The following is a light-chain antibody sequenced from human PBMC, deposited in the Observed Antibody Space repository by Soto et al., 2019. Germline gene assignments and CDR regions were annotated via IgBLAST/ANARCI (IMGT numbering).Light chain of an antibody. V-gene: IGLV2-14*01. CDR2: DVY. J-gene: IGLJ3*02. Sequence: QSALTQPASVSGSPGQSITISCTGTSSDVGGYNYVSWYQQHPGKAPKLMIWDVYNRPSGVSDRFSASKSGNTASLTISGLQPEDEAHYYCNSYSSYNTQWLFGGGTQLTVL. CDR3: NSYSSYNTQWL. CDR1: SSDVGGYNY.